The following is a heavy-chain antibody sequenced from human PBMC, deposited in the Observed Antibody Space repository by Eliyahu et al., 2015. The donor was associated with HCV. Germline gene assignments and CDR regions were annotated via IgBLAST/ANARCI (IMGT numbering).Heavy chain of an antibody. CDR3: GRLGFYSTHEYRGYEGDY. CDR1: GYIFSNYW. J-gene: IGHJ4*02. CDR2: IYPDDSDN. D-gene: IGHD5-12*01. Sequence: EVQLVQSGAELKEPGESLKISCQASGYIFSNYWIGWVRYVSGKGLEWIGVIYPDDSDNRYNPPFQGQVTISVDRSINTAYLQWSSLSASDTAIYYCGRLGFYSTHEYRGYEGDYWGQGTRVTVSA. V-gene: IGHV5-51*01.